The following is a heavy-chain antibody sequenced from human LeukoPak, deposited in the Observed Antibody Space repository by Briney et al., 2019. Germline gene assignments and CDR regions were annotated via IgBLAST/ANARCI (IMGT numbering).Heavy chain of an antibody. CDR1: GFTLRSYA. J-gene: IGHJ4*02. CDR3: AKKRDCHGGSCSSNAGNYFDY. CDR2: ISDNGVAT. V-gene: IGHV3-23*01. Sequence: GGSLRLSCAASGFTLRSYAMSWARQAPGKGLEWVSIISDNGVATSYADSVKGRFTISRDTSKNTLYLQMNSLRAEDTAIYYCAKKRDCHGGSCSSNAGNYFDYWGQGTLVTVSS. D-gene: IGHD2-15*01.